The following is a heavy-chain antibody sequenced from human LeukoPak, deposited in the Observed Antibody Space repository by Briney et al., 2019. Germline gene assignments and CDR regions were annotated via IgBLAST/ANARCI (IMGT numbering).Heavy chain of an antibody. J-gene: IGHJ3*02. D-gene: IGHD2-21*02. Sequence: ASETLSLTCTVSGGSISSYYWSWVRQPPGKGLEWIGYIYYSGSTNYNPSLKSRVTIPVDTSKNQFSLKRRSVTAADTPVYYCARTYCGGDCYSEEDMGGQRTRVTVSS. CDR1: GGSISSYY. CDR2: IYYSGST. V-gene: IGHV4-59*12. CDR3: ARTYCGGDCYSEEDM.